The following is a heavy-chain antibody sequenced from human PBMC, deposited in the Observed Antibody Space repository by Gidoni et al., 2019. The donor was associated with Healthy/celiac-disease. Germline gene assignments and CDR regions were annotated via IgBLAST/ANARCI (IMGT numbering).Heavy chain of an antibody. D-gene: IGHD6-19*01. CDR2: ISGSGGST. V-gene: IGHV3-23*01. Sequence: EVQLLVSGGGLVQPGGSVRLSCAASGFTFSSYAMSWVRQAPGKGQAWVSAISGSGGSTYYADSVKGRFTISRDNSKNTLYLQMNSLRAEDTAVYYCAKARGGWTFDYWGQGTLVTVSS. J-gene: IGHJ4*02. CDR1: GFTFSSYA. CDR3: AKARGGWTFDY.